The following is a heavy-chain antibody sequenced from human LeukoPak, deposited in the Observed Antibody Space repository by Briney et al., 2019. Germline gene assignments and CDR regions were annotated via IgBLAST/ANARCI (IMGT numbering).Heavy chain of an antibody. CDR2: IYYSGST. D-gene: IGHD4-23*01. V-gene: IGHV4-61*08. Sequence: SETLSLTCTVSGVSVGSGDYFWSWIRQPPGKGLEWIGYIYYSGSTNYNPSLKSRVTISVDTSKNQFSLKLSSVTAADTAVYYCARTRSTVVKYFDLWGRGTLVTVSS. CDR3: ARTRSTVVKYFDL. J-gene: IGHJ2*01. CDR1: GVSVGSGDYF.